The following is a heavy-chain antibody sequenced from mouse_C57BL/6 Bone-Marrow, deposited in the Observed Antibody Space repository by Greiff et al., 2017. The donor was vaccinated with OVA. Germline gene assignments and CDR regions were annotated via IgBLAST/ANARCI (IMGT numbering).Heavy chain of an antibody. V-gene: IGHV5-12*01. Sequence: EVQLVESGGGLVQPGGSLTLSCAASGFTFSDYYMYWVRQTPVQRLEWVAYISTGGGSTSYPDTVKGRFTISRDNAKNTLYLQMSRLKSEDTAMYYCTRQVLYVDYWGQGTTLTVSS. CDR3: TRQVLYVDY. CDR2: ISTGGGST. J-gene: IGHJ2*01. CDR1: GFTFSDYY.